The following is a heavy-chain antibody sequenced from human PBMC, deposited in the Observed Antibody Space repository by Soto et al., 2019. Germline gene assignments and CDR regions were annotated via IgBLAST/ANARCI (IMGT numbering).Heavy chain of an antibody. CDR2: IIPIFGTA. V-gene: IGHV1-69*13. D-gene: IGHD4-4*01. J-gene: IGHJ6*02. CDR3: ARVFYSNPAYYGMDV. Sequence: GASVKVSCKASGGTFSSYAISWVRQAPGQGLEWMGGIIPIFGTANYAQKFQGRVTITADESTSTAYMELSSLRSEDTAVYYCARVFYSNPAYYGMDVWGQGTTVTVSS. CDR1: GGTFSSYA.